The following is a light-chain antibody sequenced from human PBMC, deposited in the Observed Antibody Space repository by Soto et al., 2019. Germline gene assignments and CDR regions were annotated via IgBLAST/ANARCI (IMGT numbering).Light chain of an antibody. J-gene: IGLJ2*01. CDR2: EVS. Sequence: QSALTQPPSASGSPGQSVTISCTGTSSDVGGYNYVSWYQQHPGKAPKLMIYEVSKRPSGVPDRFSGSKSGNTASLTVSGLQDEDEADYYCSSYAGSNKVFGGGTQVTVL. CDR1: SSDVGGYNY. CDR3: SSYAGSNKV. V-gene: IGLV2-8*01.